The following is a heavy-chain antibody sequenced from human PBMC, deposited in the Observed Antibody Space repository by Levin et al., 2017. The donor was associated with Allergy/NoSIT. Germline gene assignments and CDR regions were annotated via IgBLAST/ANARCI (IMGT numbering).Heavy chain of an antibody. D-gene: IGHD3-3*01. V-gene: IGHV1-18*04. J-gene: IGHJ6*02. CDR2: ISAYNGNT. CDR1: GYTFTNHG. CDR3: ARASGVVLNDYYNYYGMDV. Sequence: ASVKVSCNTSGYTFTNHGINWVRQAPGQGLEWMGWISAYNGNTNYAQRFQGRVTMTIDTSTRTGHMELRSLRSDDTAVYYCARASGVVLNDYYNYYGMDVWGQGTTVTVSS.